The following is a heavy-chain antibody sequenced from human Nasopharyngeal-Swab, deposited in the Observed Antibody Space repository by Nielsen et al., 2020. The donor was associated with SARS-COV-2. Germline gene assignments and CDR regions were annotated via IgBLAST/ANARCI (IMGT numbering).Heavy chain of an antibody. CDR3: ARLYCGGDCSYYYYYGMDV. CDR1: GYTFTSYG. D-gene: IGHD2-21*02. J-gene: IGHJ6*02. Sequence: ASVKVSRKASGYTFTSYGISWVRQAPGQGLEWMGWISAYNGNTNYAQKLQGRVTMTTDTSTSTAYMELRSLRSDDTAVYYCARLYCGGDCSYYYYYGMDVWGQGTTVTVSS. V-gene: IGHV1-18*01. CDR2: ISAYNGNT.